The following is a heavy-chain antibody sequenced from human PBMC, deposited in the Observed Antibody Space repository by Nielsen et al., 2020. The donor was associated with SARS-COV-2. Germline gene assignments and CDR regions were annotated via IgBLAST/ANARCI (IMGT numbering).Heavy chain of an antibody. V-gene: IGHV7-4-1*02. CDR1: GYTFTSYA. Sequence: ASVKVSCKASGYTFTSYAMNWVRQAPGQGLEWMGWINTNTGNPTYAQGFTGRFVFSLDTSVSTAYLQISSLKAEDTAVYYCAAECSGGSCYSVPVPVWGMDVWGQGTTVTVSS. CDR3: AAECSGGSCYSVPVPVWGMDV. CDR2: INTNTGNP. J-gene: IGHJ6*02. D-gene: IGHD2-15*01.